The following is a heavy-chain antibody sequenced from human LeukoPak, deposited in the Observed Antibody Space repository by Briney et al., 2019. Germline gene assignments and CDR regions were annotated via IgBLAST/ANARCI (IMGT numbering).Heavy chain of an antibody. CDR1: GFTFRNAW. Sequence: GGSLRLSCAASGFTFRNAWMSWVRQAPGKGLEWVGRIKSKTDGGTTDYAAPVKGRFTISRDDSKNTLYLQMNSLKTEDTAVYYCTTDGPIGCTNGVCPYPWGQGTLVTVSS. V-gene: IGHV3-15*01. J-gene: IGHJ5*02. D-gene: IGHD2-8*01. CDR3: TTDGPIGCTNGVCPYP. CDR2: IKSKTDGGTT.